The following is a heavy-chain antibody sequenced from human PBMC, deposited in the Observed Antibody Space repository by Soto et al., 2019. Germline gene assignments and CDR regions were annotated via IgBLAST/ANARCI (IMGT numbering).Heavy chain of an antibody. CDR1: AVTPSSYW. Sequence: PXGSLILSCAPAAVTPSSYWMSWVRQAPGKVLDWVANIKQDGSEKYYVDSVKGRFTISRDNAKNSLYLQMNSLRAEDTAVYYCARDQIAYSSSWFTDKIYYYYYGMDVWGQGTTVTVSS. D-gene: IGHD6-13*01. V-gene: IGHV3-7*01. CDR3: ARDQIAYSSSWFTDKIYYYYYGMDV. CDR2: IKQDGSEK. J-gene: IGHJ6*02.